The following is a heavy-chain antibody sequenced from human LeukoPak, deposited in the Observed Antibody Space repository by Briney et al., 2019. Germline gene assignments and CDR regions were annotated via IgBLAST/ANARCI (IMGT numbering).Heavy chain of an antibody. CDR3: ARGLCRGGSCGRRPYYYYGMDV. CDR2: IYYSGST. Sequence: PSETLSLTCTVSGGSISSYYWSWIRQPPGKGLEWIGYIYYSGSTNYNPSLKSRVTISVDTSKNQFSLKLSSVTAADTAVYYCARGLCRGGSCGRRPYYYYGMDVWGQGTTVTVSS. V-gene: IGHV4-59*01. J-gene: IGHJ6*02. CDR1: GGSISSYY. D-gene: IGHD2-15*01.